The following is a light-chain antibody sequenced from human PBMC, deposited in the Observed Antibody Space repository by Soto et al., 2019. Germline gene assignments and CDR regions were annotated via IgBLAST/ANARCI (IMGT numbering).Light chain of an antibody. J-gene: IGLJ1*01. CDR2: EVS. CDR3: SSFTSSKTDV. V-gene: IGLV2-14*01. Sequence: QSALTQPASVSGSPGQSITISCTGTSSDVGGYDYVSWYQQHPGKAPKLMIYEVSNRPSGISNRFSGSKSGNTASLTISGIQAEDEADYYCSSFTSSKTDVFGTGTKLTVL. CDR1: SSDVGGYDY.